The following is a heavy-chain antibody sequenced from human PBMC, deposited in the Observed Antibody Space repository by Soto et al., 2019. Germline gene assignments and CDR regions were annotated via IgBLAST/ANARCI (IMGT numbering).Heavy chain of an antibody. CDR3: ARAPSEYIWGSYLRYFEY. CDR1: GFPFSNYA. CDR2: ISGNSGHA. D-gene: IGHD3-16*02. Sequence: EVEMLESGGALVQPGGSLRLSCAASGFPFSNYAMAWVRQAPGKGLEWVSGISGNSGHAFYADSVKGRFSSSRDNSRKPLYLQMESLRAEDTATYYCARAPSEYIWGSYLRYFEYWGQGTLVAVSS. J-gene: IGHJ4*02. V-gene: IGHV3-23*01.